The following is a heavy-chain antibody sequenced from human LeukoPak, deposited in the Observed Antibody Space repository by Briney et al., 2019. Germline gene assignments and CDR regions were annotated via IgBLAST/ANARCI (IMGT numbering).Heavy chain of an antibody. CDR1: VYTFTSYG. J-gene: IGHJ4*02. CDR2: ISAYNGDT. D-gene: IGHD3-10*01. Sequence: GASVKVSCKPSVYTFTSYGISWVRQAPGQEREGMGWISAYNGDTNYAQKLQGRVTMTTDTSTSTAYMELRSLRSDDTAVYYCARRYYGSGSYNDYFDYWGQGTLVTVSS. CDR3: ARRYYGSGSYNDYFDY. V-gene: IGHV1-18*01.